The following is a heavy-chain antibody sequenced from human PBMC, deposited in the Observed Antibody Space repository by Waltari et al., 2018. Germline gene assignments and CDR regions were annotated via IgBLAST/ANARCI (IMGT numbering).Heavy chain of an antibody. CDR3: VRFFFGQLGGIEF. V-gene: IGHV5-51*01. D-gene: IGHD6-6*01. CDR2: INPRDSET. J-gene: IGHJ4*02. CDR1: LDGFAGYW. Sequence: EVQLVQSGAEVKKPGESLEISCKAPLDGFAGYWIGWVRQMPGKGLEWMGIINPRDSETTYSPSFQGQVTLSVDKSISTAYLQWGSLRASDSAMYYCVRFFFGQLGGIEFWGQGTLVIVSS.